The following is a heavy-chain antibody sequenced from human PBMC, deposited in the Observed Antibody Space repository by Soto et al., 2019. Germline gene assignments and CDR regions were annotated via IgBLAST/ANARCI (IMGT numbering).Heavy chain of an antibody. Sequence: QVQLQESGPGLVKPWETLSLTCTVSGGSITNYYCSWLRQSPGKGLEWIGYIGYSGASAYNLSLKRRVTMSVDTSKTQFSLMLESVTATDTAVYYCARHGFGSLHGLVDVWGQGTTVIVSS. D-gene: IGHD3-10*01. CDR3: ARHGFGSLHGLVDV. V-gene: IGHV4-59*08. J-gene: IGHJ6*02. CDR2: IGYSGAS. CDR1: GGSITNYY.